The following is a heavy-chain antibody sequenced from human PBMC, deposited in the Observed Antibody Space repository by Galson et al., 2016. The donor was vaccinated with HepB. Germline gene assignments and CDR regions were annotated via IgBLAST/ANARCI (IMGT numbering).Heavy chain of an antibody. D-gene: IGHD5-18*01. CDR2: IYHLGNT. V-gene: IGHV4-31*03. CDR1: GGSISSGGYY. CDR3: AREGRKGLWGYYFDY. J-gene: IGHJ4*02. Sequence: TLSLTCTVSGGSISSGGYYWSWIRQHPGKGLEWIGYIYHLGNTYFNPSLKSRVIMSVDASKYQFSLKLSSVTAADTAVYYCAREGRKGLWGYYFDYWGQGTLVPVSS.